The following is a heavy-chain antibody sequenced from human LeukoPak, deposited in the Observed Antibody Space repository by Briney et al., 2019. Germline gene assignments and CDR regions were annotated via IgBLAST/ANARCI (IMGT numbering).Heavy chain of an antibody. V-gene: IGHV4-59*01. Sequence: SETLSLTCTVSGGSISSYYWSWLRQPPGKGLEWIGYIYYSGSTNYNPSLKSRVTISVDTSKNQFSLKLSSVTAADTAVYYCARDESWFDPWGREPWSPSPQ. CDR1: GGSISSYY. J-gene: IGHJ5*02. CDR2: IYYSGST. CDR3: ARDESWFDP.